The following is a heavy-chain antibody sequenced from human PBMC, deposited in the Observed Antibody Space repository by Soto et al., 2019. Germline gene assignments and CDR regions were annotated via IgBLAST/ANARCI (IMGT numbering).Heavy chain of an antibody. V-gene: IGHV1-46*01. J-gene: IGHJ4*02. CDR2: INPIFGTT. CDR3: AMYYYDSSLSTPFDY. D-gene: IGHD3-22*01. CDR1: GYTFTSYY. Sequence: GASVKVSCKASGYTFTSYYMHWVRQAPGQGLEWMGGINPIFGTTNYAQKFQGRVTITRDESTSTAYMELSSLRSDDTAVYYCAMYYYDSSLSTPFDYWGQGTLVTVSS.